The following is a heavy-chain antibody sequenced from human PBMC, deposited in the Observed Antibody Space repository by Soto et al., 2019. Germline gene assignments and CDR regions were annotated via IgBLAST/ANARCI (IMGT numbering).Heavy chain of an antibody. CDR3: ARDRTGSYYYGSGSPGGMDV. J-gene: IGHJ6*02. CDR2: IYYSGST. CDR1: GGSISSGGYY. D-gene: IGHD3-10*01. Sequence: QVQLQESGPGLVKPSQTLSLTCTVSGGSISSGGYYWSWIRQHPGKGLEWIGYIYYSGSTYYNPSLKSRVTRSVDTSKNQFALKLSSVTAADTAVYYCARDRTGSYYYGSGSPGGMDVWGQGTTVTVSS. V-gene: IGHV4-31*03.